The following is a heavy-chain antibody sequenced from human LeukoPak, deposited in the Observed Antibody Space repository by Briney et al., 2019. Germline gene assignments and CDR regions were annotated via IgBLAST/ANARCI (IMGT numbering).Heavy chain of an antibody. CDR2: ISSSSSTI. CDR3: TRDHSSGYYGRGGAFDI. D-gene: IGHD3-22*01. CDR1: GFTFSSYS. Sequence: GGSLRLSCAASGFTFSSYSMNWVRQAPGKGLEWVSYISSSSSTIYYADSVKGRFTISRDNAKNSLYLQMNSLRAEDTAVYYCTRDHSSGYYGRGGAFDIWGQGTMVTVSS. V-gene: IGHV3-48*04. J-gene: IGHJ3*02.